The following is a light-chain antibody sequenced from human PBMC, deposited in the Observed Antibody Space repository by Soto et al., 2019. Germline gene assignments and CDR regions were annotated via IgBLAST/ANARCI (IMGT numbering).Light chain of an antibody. Sequence: SPASLSLSPGERATLSCRASQSVGTFLAWYQQKPGQAPRLLISDASTRATGVPARFSGSGSGTDFTLTISSLEPQDFAVYYCQQRSNWPPEITFGQGTRLEIK. CDR2: DAS. J-gene: IGKJ5*01. CDR3: QQRSNWPPEIT. V-gene: IGKV3-11*01. CDR1: QSVGTF.